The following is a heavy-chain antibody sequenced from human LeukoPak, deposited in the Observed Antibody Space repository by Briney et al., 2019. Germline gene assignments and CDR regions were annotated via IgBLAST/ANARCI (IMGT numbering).Heavy chain of an antibody. D-gene: IGHD3-10*01. CDR1: GFSFSIYE. J-gene: IGHJ4*02. CDR2: ISSSPTSI. Sequence: GGSLRLSCAASGFSFSIYEMNWVRQAPGKGLEWGSYISSSPTSIYYADSVRGRFTISRDNAKNSLYLQMNSLRAEETAVYYCARKGNYGQGFDYWGQGTLVTVSS. V-gene: IGHV3-48*03. CDR3: ARKGNYGQGFDY.